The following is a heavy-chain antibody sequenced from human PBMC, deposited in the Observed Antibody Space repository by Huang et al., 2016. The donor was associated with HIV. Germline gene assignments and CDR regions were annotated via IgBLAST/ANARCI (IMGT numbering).Heavy chain of an antibody. CDR1: GYAFTSYY. CDR3: ARDRDFYDSSGYWGFNYFDY. Sequence: QVQLVQSGAEVKKPGASVKVSCKASGYAFTSYYMHWVRQAPGQGLEWMRMINPSGGSTSSTQKFQGRVTTTRDTSTNTVLMELSSLRSEDTAVYYCARDRDFYDSSGYWGFNYFDYWGQGTLVTVSS. D-gene: IGHD3-22*01. CDR2: INPSGGST. V-gene: IGHV1-46*01. J-gene: IGHJ4*02.